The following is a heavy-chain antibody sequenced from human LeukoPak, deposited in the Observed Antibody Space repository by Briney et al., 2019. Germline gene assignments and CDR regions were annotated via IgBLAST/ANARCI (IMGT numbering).Heavy chain of an antibody. Sequence: SETLSLTCTLSGVSVSRSIYYWDWIRQSPGTGLEWLGSIHDSETAYYNPSLSSRLVISIDASKNLFSLDLSYVTAADTGVYYCARHGYSSVPNGLHAMDVWGQGTTVIVSS. V-gene: IGHV4-39*01. CDR2: IHDSETA. J-gene: IGHJ6*02. D-gene: IGHD2-15*01. CDR1: GVSVSRSIYY. CDR3: ARHGYSSVPNGLHAMDV.